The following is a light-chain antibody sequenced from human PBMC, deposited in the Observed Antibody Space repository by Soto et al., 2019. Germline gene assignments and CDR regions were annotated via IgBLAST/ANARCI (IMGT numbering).Light chain of an antibody. CDR1: QSISSW. CDR3: QQYSSFWT. Sequence: DIQMTQSPSTLSASVGDRVTITCRASQSISSWLAWYQQKPGKAPNLLIYDASSLQRGVPSRFSGSRSGTEFALTISSLQPDDFATYYCQQYSSFWTFGQGTRVEI. J-gene: IGKJ1*01. CDR2: DAS. V-gene: IGKV1-5*01.